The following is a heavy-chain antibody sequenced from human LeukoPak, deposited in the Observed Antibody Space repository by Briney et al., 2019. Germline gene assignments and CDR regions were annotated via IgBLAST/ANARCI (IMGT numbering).Heavy chain of an antibody. CDR2: ISSGAGTT. J-gene: IGHJ5*02. Sequence: GGSLRLSCAASGFAFSNYAMSWVRQVPGKRLEWVSAISSGAGTTGYADSVKGRFTISRVNSKSTIYLQMNSLRAEGTAVYYCAKDLEQSYSGWSTSYDAWGQGTLVTVSS. D-gene: IGHD6-19*01. CDR1: GFAFSNYA. V-gene: IGHV3-23*01. CDR3: AKDLEQSYSGWSTSYDA.